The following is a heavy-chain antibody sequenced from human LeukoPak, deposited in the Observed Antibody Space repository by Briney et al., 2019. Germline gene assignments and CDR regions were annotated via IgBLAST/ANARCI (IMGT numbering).Heavy chain of an antibody. J-gene: IGHJ4*02. Sequence: GGSLRLSCAASGFTFSSYSMNWVRQAPGRGLEWVSFITSISSTIYYADSVKGRFTISRDNAKNSLYLHMNSLRNEDTAVYYCARSSTVTKYYFEYWGQGTLVTVSS. CDR3: ARSSTVTKYYFEY. CDR1: GFTFSSYS. V-gene: IGHV3-48*02. D-gene: IGHD4-17*01. CDR2: ITSISSTI.